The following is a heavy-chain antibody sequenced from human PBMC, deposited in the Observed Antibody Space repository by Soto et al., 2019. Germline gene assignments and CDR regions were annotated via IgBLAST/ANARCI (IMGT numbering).Heavy chain of an antibody. J-gene: IGHJ3*02. CDR1: GFTFSSYG. Sequence: QVQLVESGGGVVQPGRSLRLSCAASGFTFSSYGMHWVRQAPGKGLEWVAVIWYDGSNKYYADSVKGRFTISRDNSKNTLYLQMNSLRAEDTAVYYCARDGSKGTPTGAFDIWGQGTMVTVSS. V-gene: IGHV3-33*01. D-gene: IGHD3-10*01. CDR3: ARDGSKGTPTGAFDI. CDR2: IWYDGSNK.